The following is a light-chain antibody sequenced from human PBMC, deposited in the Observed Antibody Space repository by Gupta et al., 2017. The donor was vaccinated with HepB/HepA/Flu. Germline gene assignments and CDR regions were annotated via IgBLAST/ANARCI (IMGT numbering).Light chain of an antibody. Sequence: SYKLTQPPSVSVSPGQTARITCSGDALPKQYAYWYQQKPGQAPVLVIYKDSERPSGIPERFSGSSSGTTVTLTISGVQAEDEDDYYCQSADSSGTYRVVFGGGTKLTVL. CDR2: KDS. CDR1: ALPKQY. J-gene: IGLJ2*01. CDR3: QSADSSGTYRVV. V-gene: IGLV3-25*02.